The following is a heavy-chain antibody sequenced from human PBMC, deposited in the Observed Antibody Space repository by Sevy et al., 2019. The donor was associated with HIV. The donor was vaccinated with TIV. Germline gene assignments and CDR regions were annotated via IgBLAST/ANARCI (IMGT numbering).Heavy chain of an antibody. V-gene: IGHV1-18*01. CDR2: ISIYTSKT. CDR3: ARAQYFYDSVSYYPLRGASDY. J-gene: IGHJ4*02. D-gene: IGHD3-10*01. CDR1: GYSFINYG. Sequence: ASVKVSCMTSGYSFINYGITWVRQAPGQGLEWMGWISIYTSKTEYAEIFQGRVTMTTDTSTSTVYMELRSLRSDDTAVYFCARAQYFYDSVSYYPLRGASDYWGQGTLVTVSS.